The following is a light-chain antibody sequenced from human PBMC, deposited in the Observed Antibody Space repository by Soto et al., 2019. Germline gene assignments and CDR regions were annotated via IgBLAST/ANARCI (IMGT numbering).Light chain of an antibody. J-gene: IGKJ2*01. Sequence: DLQMTQSPSTLSASVGDRVSITCRASQSISNWLAWYQQKPGKAPKLLIYKASNLQGGVPSRFSGSGSGTEFTLTISSLQPDDFATYYCQQYNSYSYTFGQGTKLEIK. CDR2: KAS. CDR3: QQYNSYSYT. V-gene: IGKV1-5*03. CDR1: QSISNW.